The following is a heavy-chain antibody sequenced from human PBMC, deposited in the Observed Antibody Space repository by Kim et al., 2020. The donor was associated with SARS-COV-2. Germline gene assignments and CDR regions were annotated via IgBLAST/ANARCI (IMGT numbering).Heavy chain of an antibody. Sequence: TNYAQMFQGRETMTRNTSINTADMELSRLRSDDTAVYYCASAAAVLYWFDPWGQGTLVTVSS. D-gene: IGHD6-25*01. V-gene: IGHV1-2*02. CDR2: T. J-gene: IGHJ5*02. CDR3: ASAAAVLYWFDP.